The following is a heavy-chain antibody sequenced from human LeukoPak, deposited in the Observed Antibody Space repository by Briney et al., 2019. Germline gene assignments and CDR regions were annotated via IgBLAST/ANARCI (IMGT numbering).Heavy chain of an antibody. CDR1: GYTFTGYY. V-gene: IGHV1-2*02. CDR2: INPNSGGT. CDR3: ARDVGGTARD. J-gene: IGHJ4*02. D-gene: IGHD6-13*01. Sequence: GASVKVSCKASGYTFTGYYIHWVRQAPGQGLEWMGWINPNSGGTNYAQKFQGRVTMTRDTSISTAYMELSRLRSDDTAVYYCARDVGGTARDWGQGTLVTVSS.